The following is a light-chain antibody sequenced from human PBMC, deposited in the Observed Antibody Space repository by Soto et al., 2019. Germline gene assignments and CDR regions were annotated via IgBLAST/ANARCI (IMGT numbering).Light chain of an antibody. CDR3: QQRSDWLLT. Sequence: SLATLSLYKEERATLSCRASQSVSNYLSWYQQKPGLAPRLLMYETSRRATGIPARFSGSGSGTDFTLTISSLEPEDFTVYCCQQRSDWLLTFGGVTMVDI. J-gene: IGKJ4*01. CDR1: QSVSNY. CDR2: ETS. V-gene: IGKV3-11*01.